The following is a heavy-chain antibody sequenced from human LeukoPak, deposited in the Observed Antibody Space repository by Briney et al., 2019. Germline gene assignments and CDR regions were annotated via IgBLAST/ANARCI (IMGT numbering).Heavy chain of an antibody. Sequence: SQTLSLTCAISGDSVSSNSAAWNWIRQSPSRGLEWLGRTYYRCKWHNDYAVSVISRITINPDTSKNQFSLQLNSVTPEDTAVYYCARGHLASRSYYYYYMDVWGKGTTVTVS. CDR3: ARGHLASRSYYYYYMDV. V-gene: IGHV6-1*01. D-gene: IGHD1-14*01. CDR1: GDSVSSNSAA. J-gene: IGHJ6*03. CDR2: TYYRCKWHN.